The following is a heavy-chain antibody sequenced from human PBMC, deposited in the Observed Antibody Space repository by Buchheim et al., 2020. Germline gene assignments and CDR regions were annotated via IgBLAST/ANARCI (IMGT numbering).Heavy chain of an antibody. Sequence: QLQLQESGPGLVKPSETLSLTCTVSGGSISSSSYYWGWIRQPPGKGLEGIGSIYYSGSTYYNPSLKSRVTISVDTSKNRLSLKLSSVTAADTAVYYCARNSYGYYYYYGMDVWGQGTT. J-gene: IGHJ6*02. CDR3: ARNSYGYYYYYGMDV. CDR1: GGSISSSSYY. CDR2: IYYSGST. V-gene: IGHV4-39*01. D-gene: IGHD5-18*01.